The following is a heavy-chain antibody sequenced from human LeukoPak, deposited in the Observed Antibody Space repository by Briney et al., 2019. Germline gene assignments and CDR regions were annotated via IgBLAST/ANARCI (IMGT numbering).Heavy chain of an antibody. CDR1: GVTFSTYA. CDR2: ISGSGGTT. CDR3: AKGRYGSGGEFDY. J-gene: IGHJ4*02. V-gene: IGHV3-23*01. Sequence: GGSLRLSCAASGVTFSTYAMSWVRQAPGKGLEWVSTISGSGGTTNYADSVKGRFTISRDNSKNTLYLQMNSLRAKDTAEYYCAKGRYGSGGEFDYWGQGTLVTVFS. D-gene: IGHD3-10*01.